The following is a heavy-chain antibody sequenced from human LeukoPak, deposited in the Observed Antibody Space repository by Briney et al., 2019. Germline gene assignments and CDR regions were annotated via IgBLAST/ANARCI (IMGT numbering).Heavy chain of an antibody. V-gene: IGHV1-2*02. CDR1: GYNFNSYG. CDR3: ARDIAPSGSWWFDS. D-gene: IGHD6-13*01. J-gene: IGHJ5*01. CDR2: ITLSTGDI. Sequence: ASVKVSCKASGYNFNSYGIGWVRQAPRQGLEWMGWITLSTGDIFYAQNFQGRVTMTRDTSISTAYMQLGSLKSDDTAVYYCARDIAPSGSWWFDSWGQGTLVTVSS.